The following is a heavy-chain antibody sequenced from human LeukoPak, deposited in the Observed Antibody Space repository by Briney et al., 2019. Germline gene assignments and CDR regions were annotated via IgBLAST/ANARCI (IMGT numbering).Heavy chain of an antibody. D-gene: IGHD1-26*01. CDR3: ARQIVGAKDY. CDR1: GYSISSGYY. Sequence: PSETLSLTCTVSGYSISSGYYWGWIRQPPGKGLEWIGSIYHSGSTYYNPSLKSRVTISVDTSKNQFSLKLSSVTAADTAVYYCARQIVGAKDYWGQGTLVTVSS. CDR2: IYHSGST. V-gene: IGHV4-38-2*02. J-gene: IGHJ4*02.